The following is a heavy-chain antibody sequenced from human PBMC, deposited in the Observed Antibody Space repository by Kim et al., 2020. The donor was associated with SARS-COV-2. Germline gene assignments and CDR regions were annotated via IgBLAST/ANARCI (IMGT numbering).Heavy chain of an antibody. CDR3: ARGKRGLIWFGELDY. CDR2: ISYDGSNK. CDR1: GFTFSSYG. V-gene: IGHV3-33*05. D-gene: IGHD3-10*01. Sequence: GGSLRLSCAASGFTFSSYGMHWVRQAPGKGLEWVAVISYDGSNKYYADSVKGRFTISRDNSKNTLYLQMNSLRAEDTAVYYCARGKRGLIWFGELDYWG. J-gene: IGHJ4*01.